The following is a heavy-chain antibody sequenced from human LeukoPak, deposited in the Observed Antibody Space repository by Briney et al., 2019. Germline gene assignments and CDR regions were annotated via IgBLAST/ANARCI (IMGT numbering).Heavy chain of an antibody. CDR2: INPNSGGT. D-gene: IGHD1-14*01. J-gene: IGHJ4*02. V-gene: IGHV1-2*02. CDR3: ARIGYNHYFDY. Sequence: WASVKVSCKASGYTFTGYYIHWVRQAPGQGLEWMGWINPNSGGTNYAQTFQGRVTMTRDTSITTAYLELSRLRSDDTAVYYCARIGYNHYFDYWGQGTLVTVSS. CDR1: GYTFTGYY.